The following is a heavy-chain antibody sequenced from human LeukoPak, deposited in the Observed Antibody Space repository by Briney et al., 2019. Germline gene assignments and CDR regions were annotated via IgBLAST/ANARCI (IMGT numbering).Heavy chain of an antibody. Sequence: PGGSLRLSCAASGFTFSSYAMSWVRQAPGKGLEWVSAISGSGVSTYYADSVKGRFTVSRDNSKNTLYLQMSSLRAEDTAVYYCAKKIAAAGLYYFDYWGQGTLVTVSS. CDR1: GFTFSSYA. J-gene: IGHJ4*02. CDR3: AKKIAAAGLYYFDY. CDR2: ISGSGVST. D-gene: IGHD6-13*01. V-gene: IGHV3-23*01.